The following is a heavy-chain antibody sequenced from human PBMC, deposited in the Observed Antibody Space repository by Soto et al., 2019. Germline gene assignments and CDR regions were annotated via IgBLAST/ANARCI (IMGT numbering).Heavy chain of an antibody. D-gene: IGHD1-26*01. J-gene: IGHJ6*02. V-gene: IGHV4-4*07. CDR2: IYTSGTA. CDR3: AREGASGFGMDV. CDR1: GGSIRSNY. Sequence: SETLSLTCNVSGGSIRSNYWSWIRQPAGKALEWIGRIYTSGTANYNPSLKSRATMLIDTSKNQFSLILSSVTAADTGVYYCAREGASGFGMDVWGQGTTVTVS.